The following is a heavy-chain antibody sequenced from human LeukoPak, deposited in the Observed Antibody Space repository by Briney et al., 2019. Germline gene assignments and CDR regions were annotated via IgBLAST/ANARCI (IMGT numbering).Heavy chain of an antibody. J-gene: IGHJ4*02. Sequence: GGSLRLSCAASGFTFSSYAMHWVRQAPGKGLEWVAVISYDGSNKYYADSVKGRFTISRDNSKNTLYLQMNSLRAEDTAVYYCAKDPPGRYDFWSGYYEPITYWGQGTLVTVSS. D-gene: IGHD3-3*01. CDR3: AKDPPGRYDFWSGYYEPITY. CDR2: ISYDGSNK. CDR1: GFTFSSYA. V-gene: IGHV3-30-3*01.